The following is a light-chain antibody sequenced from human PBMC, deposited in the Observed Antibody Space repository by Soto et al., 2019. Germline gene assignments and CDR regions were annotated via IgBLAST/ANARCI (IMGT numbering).Light chain of an antibody. CDR1: LRVGTY. J-gene: IGKJ4*01. CDR3: QQTYTTPLT. V-gene: IGKV1-39*01. Sequence: DIQMTQSPSSLSASVGDRVTITCRASLRVGTYLNWYQQKAAKAPKLLIYAASSLQSGVPSRFTGSGSGTDFALTISSLQPEDFATYFCQQTYTTPLTFGGGTKVEI. CDR2: AAS.